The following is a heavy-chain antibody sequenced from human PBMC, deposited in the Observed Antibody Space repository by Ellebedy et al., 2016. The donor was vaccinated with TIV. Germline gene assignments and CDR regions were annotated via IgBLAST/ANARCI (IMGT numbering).Heavy chain of an antibody. CDR1: GESFSGHY. CDR3: ASTRGLAYSSNWYNWFDP. CDR2: INHSGST. D-gene: IGHD6-13*01. Sequence: MPSETLSLTCAVYGESFSGHYWSWIRQPPGKGLEWIGEINHSGSTNFNPSLKSRVTVSVDTSKNQFSLKLSSVTAADTAVYYCASTRGLAYSSNWYNWFDPWGQGTLVTVSS. V-gene: IGHV4-34*01. J-gene: IGHJ5*02.